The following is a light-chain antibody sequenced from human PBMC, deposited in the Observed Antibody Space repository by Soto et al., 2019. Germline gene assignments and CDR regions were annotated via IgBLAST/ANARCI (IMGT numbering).Light chain of an antibody. CDR3: AAWDDSLNGLYV. J-gene: IGLJ1*01. V-gene: IGLV1-44*01. CDR2: SNN. Sequence: QSVLTQHASVSGSPGQSITSSCSGSSSNSGSNTVNWYQQLPGTAPKLLIYSNNQRPSGVPDRFSGSKSGTSASLAISGLQSEDEADYYCAAWDDSLNGLYVFGTGTKVTVL. CDR1: SSNSGSNT.